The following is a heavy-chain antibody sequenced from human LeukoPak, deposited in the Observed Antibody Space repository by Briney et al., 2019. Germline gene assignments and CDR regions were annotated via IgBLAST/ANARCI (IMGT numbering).Heavy chain of an antibody. J-gene: IGHJ4*02. V-gene: IGHV3-7*01. Sequence: GGSLRLSCAASGFTFNLYAMSWVRQAPGKGLEWVANIGQDGNEKQYLDSVKGRFIISRDNAKNSLYLQMDSLRAEDTAIYYCANSVAYSFNYWGQGTLVTVAS. CDR2: IGQDGNEK. D-gene: IGHD6-19*01. CDR3: ANSVAYSFNY. CDR1: GFTFNLYA.